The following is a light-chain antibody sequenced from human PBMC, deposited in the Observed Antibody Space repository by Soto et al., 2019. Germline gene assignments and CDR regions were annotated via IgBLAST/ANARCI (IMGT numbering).Light chain of an antibody. CDR3: QQYNSYSPWT. CDR1: QSISSW. J-gene: IGKJ1*01. CDR2: KAS. Sequence: DIQMTQSPSTLSASVGDRVTITCRASQSISSWLAWYQQKPGKAPKLLIYKASSLESGVPSRFSGSGSGTEFTLTISSLQPDDFATYYCQQYNSYSPWTFGQETKV. V-gene: IGKV1-5*03.